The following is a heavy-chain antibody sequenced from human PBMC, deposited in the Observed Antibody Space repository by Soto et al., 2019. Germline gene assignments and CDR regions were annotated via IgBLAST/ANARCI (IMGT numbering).Heavy chain of an antibody. CDR2: ISSSSSCI. Sequence: GGSLRLSCAASGVTFCSYSMDWVRQAPGKGLEWVSSISSSSSCIYYADSVKGRFTISRDNAKNSLYLQMNSLRAEDTAVYYCARGYCSSTSCYPPEIYYYYYMDVWGKGTTVTVSS. D-gene: IGHD2-2*01. V-gene: IGHV3-21*01. CDR1: GVTFCSYS. J-gene: IGHJ6*03. CDR3: ARGYCSSTSCYPPEIYYYYYMDV.